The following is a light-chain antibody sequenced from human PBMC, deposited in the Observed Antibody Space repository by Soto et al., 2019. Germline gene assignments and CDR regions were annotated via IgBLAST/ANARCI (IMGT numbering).Light chain of an antibody. CDR2: WAS. CDR1: QSVLYSANNKNY. J-gene: IGKJ4*01. Sequence: DIVMTQSPDSLAVSLGERATINCKSSQSVLYSANNKNYIAWYQQKPGQPPKLLIYWASTRESGVPDRFSGSESGTDFTLNISSLQAEDVAVYYCQQHYDTPATFGGGTKVEIK. V-gene: IGKV4-1*01. CDR3: QQHYDTPAT.